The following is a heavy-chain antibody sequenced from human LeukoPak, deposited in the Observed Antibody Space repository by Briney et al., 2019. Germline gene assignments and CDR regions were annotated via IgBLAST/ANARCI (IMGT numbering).Heavy chain of an antibody. CDR2: ITNGGSTI. J-gene: IGHJ4*02. CDR3: ARVGLSGTTFIDY. CDR1: GFTFSDYY. Sequence: GGTLRLSCVASGFTFSDYYMTWIRQAPGKGLDWISYITNGGSTIYYADSVRGRFTISRDNTKNSLYLQMDSLRVEDTAVYYCARVGLSGTTFIDYWGQGTLVTVSS. D-gene: IGHD1-1*01. V-gene: IGHV3-11*01.